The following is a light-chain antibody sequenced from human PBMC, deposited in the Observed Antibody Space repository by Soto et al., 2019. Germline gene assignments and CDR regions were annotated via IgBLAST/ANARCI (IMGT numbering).Light chain of an antibody. J-gene: IGKJ5*01. CDR3: QHSYRTPIT. CDR1: QSISSW. CDR2: AAS. V-gene: IGKV1-39*01. Sequence: DIQMNHSPATLSAYVGDRVTITCRASQSISSWLAWYQQKPGKAPNLLIYAASGLQSGVPSRFSGSGSGTDFTLTISSLQPEDVAAYYCQHSYRTPITFGQWTRLRL.